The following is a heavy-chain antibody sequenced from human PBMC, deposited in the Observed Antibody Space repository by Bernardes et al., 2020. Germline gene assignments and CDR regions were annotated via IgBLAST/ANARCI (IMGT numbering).Heavy chain of an antibody. V-gene: IGHV3-48*02. D-gene: IGHD3-3*01. J-gene: IGHJ4*02. CDR2: ISSSSSTI. CDR1: GFTFSSYS. CDR3: ASPGGWSGYYTPFDY. Sequence: GGSLRLSCAASGFTFSSYSMNWVRQAPGKGLEWVSYISSSSSTIYYADSVKGRFTISRDNAKNSLYLQMNSLRDEDTAVYYCASPGGWSGYYTPFDYWGQGTLVTVSS.